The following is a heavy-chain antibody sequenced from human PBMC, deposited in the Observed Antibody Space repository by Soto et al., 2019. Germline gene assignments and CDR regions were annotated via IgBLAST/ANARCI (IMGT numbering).Heavy chain of an antibody. CDR3: ARGQQVSTIRGVQGFDY. V-gene: IGHV3-53*02. J-gene: IGHJ4*02. Sequence: EVQLVETGGGLIQPGGSLRLSCAASGFSISSNYMTWVRQAPGKGLEWVSLLYSGGTSYYADSVKGRFTISRDNSKNTLFLQMIRLKTEDTAVYYCARGQQVSTIRGVQGFDYWGQGTLVTVSS. CDR2: LYSGGTS. D-gene: IGHD3-10*01. CDR1: GFSISSNY.